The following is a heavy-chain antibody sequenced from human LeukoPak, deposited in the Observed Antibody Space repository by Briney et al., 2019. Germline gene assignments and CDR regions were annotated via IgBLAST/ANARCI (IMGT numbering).Heavy chain of an antibody. CDR1: GGTFSSYA. Sequence: TSVNVSCKASGGTFSSYAISWVRLAPGQGLEWMGGIIPIFGTANYAQKFQGRVTITADESTSTAYMELSSLRSEDTAVYYCAILTMIVTRYAFDIWGQRPILTVSS. CDR3: AILTMIVTRYAFDI. D-gene: IGHD3-22*01. V-gene: IGHV1-69*13. CDR2: IIPIFGTA. J-gene: IGHJ3*02.